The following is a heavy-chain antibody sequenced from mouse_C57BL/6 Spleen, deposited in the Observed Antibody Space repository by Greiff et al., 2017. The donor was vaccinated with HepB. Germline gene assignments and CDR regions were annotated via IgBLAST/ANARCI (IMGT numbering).Heavy chain of an antibody. J-gene: IGHJ3*01. Sequence: EVKLQESGPGLVKPSQSLSLTCSVTGYSITSGYYWNWIRQFPGNKLEWMGYISYDGSNNYNPSLKNRISITRDTSKNQFFLKLNSVTTEDTATYYCAREDDRFAYWGQGTLVTVSA. V-gene: IGHV3-6*01. CDR1: GYSITSGYY. D-gene: IGHD2-3*01. CDR3: AREDDRFAY. CDR2: ISYDGSN.